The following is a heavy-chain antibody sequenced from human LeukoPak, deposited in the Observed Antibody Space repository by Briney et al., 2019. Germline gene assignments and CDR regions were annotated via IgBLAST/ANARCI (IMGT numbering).Heavy chain of an antibody. Sequence: SETLSLTCTVSGYSISSGYYWGWIRQPPGKGLEWIGSISYSGSTYYNPSLRSRVTISVDTSKNQFSLKLSSVTAADTAVYYCARGRSGWYGGGNDYWGQGTLVTVSS. CDR1: GYSISSGYY. D-gene: IGHD6-19*01. J-gene: IGHJ4*02. CDR2: ISYSGST. V-gene: IGHV4-38-2*02. CDR3: ARGRSGWYGGGNDY.